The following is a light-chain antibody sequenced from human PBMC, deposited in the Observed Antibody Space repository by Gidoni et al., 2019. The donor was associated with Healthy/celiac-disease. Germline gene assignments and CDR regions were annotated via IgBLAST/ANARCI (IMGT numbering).Light chain of an antibody. Sequence: ETVLTQSPATLSLSPGERATLSCRASQSVSSHLAWYQQKPGQAPSLLLYDASNRATGIPARFRGRGSGKDFTLNISSLEPEDFAVYYCQQRSNWPPLTFGGGTKVEIK. CDR1: QSVSSH. CDR3: QQRSNWPPLT. J-gene: IGKJ4*01. CDR2: DAS. V-gene: IGKV3-11*01.